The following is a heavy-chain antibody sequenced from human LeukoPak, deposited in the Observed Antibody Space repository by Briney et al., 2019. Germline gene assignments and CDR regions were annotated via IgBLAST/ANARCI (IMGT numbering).Heavy chain of an antibody. D-gene: IGHD5-24*01. CDR1: GFTFSSYG. CDR3: AVLEMATKGP. V-gene: IGHV3-33*01. J-gene: IGHJ5*02. Sequence: PGRSLRLSCAASGFTFSSYGMHWVRQAPGKGLEWVAVIWYDGSNKYYADSVKGRFTISRDNSKNTLYLQMNSLRAEDTAVYYCAVLEMATKGPWGQGTLVTVSS. CDR2: IWYDGSNK.